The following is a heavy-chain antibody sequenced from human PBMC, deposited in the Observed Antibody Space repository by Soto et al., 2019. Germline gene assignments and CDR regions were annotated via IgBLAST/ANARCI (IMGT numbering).Heavy chain of an antibody. CDR3: ARGPLVVLNYFES. CDR1: GGTFRNYP. CDR2: IFPLTDIP. J-gene: IGHJ4*02. Sequence: QVQLVQSGTEVKKPGSSVKVSCKASGGTFRNYPINWVRQAPGQGLEWMGSIFPLTDIPDYAPNFQARITISADKSTSQAYMDLSRLTSDDTAMYFCARGPLVVLNYFESWGQGTLVTVSS. V-gene: IGHV1-69*02.